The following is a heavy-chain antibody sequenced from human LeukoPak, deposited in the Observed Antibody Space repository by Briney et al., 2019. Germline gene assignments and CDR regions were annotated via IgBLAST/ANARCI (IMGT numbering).Heavy chain of an antibody. CDR2: INHSGST. Sequence: PSETLSLTCAVYGGSFSGYYWSWIRQPPGKGLELIGEINHSGSTNYNPSLKSRVTISVDTSKNQFSLKLSSVTAADTAVYYCARGYSGSYYRPPSYYFDYWGQGTLVTVSS. CDR3: ARGYSGSYYRPPSYYFDY. J-gene: IGHJ4*02. CDR1: GGSFSGYY. V-gene: IGHV4-34*01. D-gene: IGHD1-26*01.